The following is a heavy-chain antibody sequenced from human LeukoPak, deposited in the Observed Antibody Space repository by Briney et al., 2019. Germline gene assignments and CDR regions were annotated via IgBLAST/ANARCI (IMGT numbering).Heavy chain of an antibody. Sequence: PSETLSLTCTVSGGSISSYYWSWIRQPPGKGLEWIGYIYYSGSTNYNSSLKSRVTMSVDTSKNQFSLKLRSVTAADTAVYYCARVGSDTYGYKYYFDSWGQGALVTVSS. V-gene: IGHV4-59*08. CDR1: GGSISSYY. D-gene: IGHD3-16*01. CDR2: IYYSGST. CDR3: ARVGSDTYGYKYYFDS. J-gene: IGHJ4*02.